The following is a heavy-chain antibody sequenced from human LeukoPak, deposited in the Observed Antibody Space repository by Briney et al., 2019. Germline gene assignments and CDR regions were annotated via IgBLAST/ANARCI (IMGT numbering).Heavy chain of an antibody. CDR2: INHSGST. CDR3: ARKYWGSGWFDY. CDR1: GGSISSSSYY. Sequence: SETLSLTCTVSGGSISSSSYYWGWIRQPPGTGLEWIGEINHSGSTNYNLSLKSRLTISVDTSKNQFSLKLSPVTAADTAVYYCARKYWGSGWFDYWGQGTLVTVS. V-gene: IGHV4-39*07. D-gene: IGHD6-19*01. J-gene: IGHJ4*02.